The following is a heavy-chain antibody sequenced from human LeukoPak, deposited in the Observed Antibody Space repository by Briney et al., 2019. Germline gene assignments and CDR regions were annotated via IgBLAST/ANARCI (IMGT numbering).Heavy chain of an antibody. J-gene: IGHJ4*02. V-gene: IGHV3-66*04. CDR3: AKPRPGNYPQPNDY. Sequence: GGSLRLSCAASEFSVGSNYMTWVRQAPGKGLEWVSLIYSGGSTYYADSVKGRFTISRDNSKNTLYLQMNSLRAEDTAVYYCAKPRPGNYPQPNDYWGQGTLVTVSS. D-gene: IGHD3-10*01. CDR2: IYSGGST. CDR1: EFSVGSNY.